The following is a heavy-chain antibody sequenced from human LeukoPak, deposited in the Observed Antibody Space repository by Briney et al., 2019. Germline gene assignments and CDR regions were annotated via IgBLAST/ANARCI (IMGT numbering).Heavy chain of an antibody. CDR2: IYPDGTT. J-gene: IGHJ4*02. Sequence: GGSLRLSCAAFGTTVSSQYMSWVRQAPGKGLEWVSVIYPDGTTYYADSVKGRFTIFRDNSENTLSLQMNRLRDEDTALYYCACSTSKKDFDYWGPGTMVTVSS. CDR3: ACSTSKKDFDY. CDR1: GTTVSSQY. V-gene: IGHV3-66*02. D-gene: IGHD2-2*01.